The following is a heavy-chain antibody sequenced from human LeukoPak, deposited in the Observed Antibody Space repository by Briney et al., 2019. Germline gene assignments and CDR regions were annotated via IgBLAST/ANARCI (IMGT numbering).Heavy chain of an antibody. V-gene: IGHV4-59*01. CDR3: ARADVVPAAPFDP. D-gene: IGHD2-2*01. Sequence: SETLSLTCTVSGGSISSYYWSWIRQSPGKGLEWIGYIYYSGSSSYNPSLKSRVTMSVDTSKNQFSLKLSSVTAADTAVYYCARADVVPAAPFDPWGQGTLVTVSS. CDR1: GGSISSYY. CDR2: IYYSGSS. J-gene: IGHJ5*02.